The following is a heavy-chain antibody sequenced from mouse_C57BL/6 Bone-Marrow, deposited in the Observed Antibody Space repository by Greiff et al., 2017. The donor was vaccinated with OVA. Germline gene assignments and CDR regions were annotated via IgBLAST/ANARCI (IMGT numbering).Heavy chain of an antibody. CDR3: TRGTTVVAYYFDY. V-gene: IGHV14-1*01. CDR1: GFNIKDYY. D-gene: IGHD1-1*01. Sequence: VQLQQSGAELVRPGASVKLSCTASGFNIKDYYMHWVKQRPEQGLEWIGRIDPEDGDTEYAPKFQGKATMTADTSSNTAYLQLSSLTSEDTAVYYCTRGTTVVAYYFDYWGPGTTLTVSS. J-gene: IGHJ2*01. CDR2: IDPEDGDT.